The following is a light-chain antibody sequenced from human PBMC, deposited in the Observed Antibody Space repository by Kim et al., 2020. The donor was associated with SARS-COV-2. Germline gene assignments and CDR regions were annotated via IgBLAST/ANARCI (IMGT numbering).Light chain of an antibody. CDR3: QQYDRPPFT. V-gene: IGKV3-20*01. CDR1: QSINSSF. Sequence: ESVLTQSPGTLSLSPGERATLSCRASQSINSSFLAWYQQKPGQAPRLLIYGASSRATGIPDRFSGSGSDTDFTLTISRLEPEDFAVYYCQQYDRPPFTFGQGTKLEI. J-gene: IGKJ2*01. CDR2: GAS.